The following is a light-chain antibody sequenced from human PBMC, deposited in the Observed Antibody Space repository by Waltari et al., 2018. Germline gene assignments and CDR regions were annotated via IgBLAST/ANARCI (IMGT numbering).Light chain of an antibody. CDR1: QSISSY. V-gene: IGKV1-39*01. J-gene: IGKJ1*01. CDR3: QQSYSTPRT. Sequence: DIQMTQSPSSLSASVGDRVTITYRASQSISSYLNWYQQKPGKTPKLLIYAASSLQSGVPSRFSGSRSGTDFTLTISSLQPEYFATYYCQQSYSTPRTFGQGTKVEIK. CDR2: AAS.